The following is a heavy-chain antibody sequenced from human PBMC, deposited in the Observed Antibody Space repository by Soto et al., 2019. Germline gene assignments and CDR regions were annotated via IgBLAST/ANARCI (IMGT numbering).Heavy chain of an antibody. CDR2: ISSSSSYI. J-gene: IGHJ4*02. CDR1: GFTFSSYS. D-gene: IGHD1-26*01. Sequence: EVQLVESGGGLVKPGGSLRLSCAASGFTFSSYSMNWVRQAPGKGLEWVSSISSSSSYIYYADSVKGLFTISRDNAKNSLYLQMNSLRAEDTAVYYCAREEEWELRTGGIDYWGQGTLVTVSS. V-gene: IGHV3-21*01. CDR3: AREEEWELRTGGIDY.